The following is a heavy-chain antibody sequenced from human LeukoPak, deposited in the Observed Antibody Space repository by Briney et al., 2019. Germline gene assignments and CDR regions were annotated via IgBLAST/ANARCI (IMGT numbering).Heavy chain of an antibody. Sequence: PGGSLRLSCAASEFTFSTYWMTWVRQAPGKGLEWVADIKQDGSEKYYVDSVKGRFTISRDNAKNSLYLQMNSLRAEDTAVYYCARHTFDYDSRDYDAFDIWGQGTMVTVSS. CDR3: ARHTFDYDSRDYDAFDI. V-gene: IGHV3-7*01. D-gene: IGHD3-22*01. J-gene: IGHJ3*02. CDR1: EFTFSTYW. CDR2: IKQDGSEK.